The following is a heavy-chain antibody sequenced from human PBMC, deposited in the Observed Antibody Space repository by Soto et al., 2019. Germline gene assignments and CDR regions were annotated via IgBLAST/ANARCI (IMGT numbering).Heavy chain of an antibody. J-gene: IGHJ6*02. D-gene: IGHD2-15*01. CDR1: GGTFSSYV. CDR2: IIPIFGTA. Sequence: ASVKVSCKASGGTFSSYVISWVRQAPGQGLEWMGGIIPIFGTANYAQKFQGRVTITADKSTSTAYMELSSLRSEDTAVYYCARTCSGGSCRVYYYYYGMDVWGQGTTVTVSS. CDR3: ARTCSGGSCRVYYYYYGMDV. V-gene: IGHV1-69*06.